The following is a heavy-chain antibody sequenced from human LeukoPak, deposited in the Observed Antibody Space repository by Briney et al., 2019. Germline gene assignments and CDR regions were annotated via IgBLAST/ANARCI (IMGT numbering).Heavy chain of an antibody. CDR3: ARTGYSSGWYPFGAFDY. V-gene: IGHV3-21*01. Sequence: PGGSLRLSCAASGFTFSSYSMNWVRQAPGKGLEWVSSISSSSSYIYYADSVKGRFTISRDNAKNSLYLQMNSLRAEDTAVYYCARTGYSSGWYPFGAFDYWGQGTLVTVSS. CDR2: ISSSSSYI. CDR1: GFTFSSYS. J-gene: IGHJ4*02. D-gene: IGHD6-19*01.